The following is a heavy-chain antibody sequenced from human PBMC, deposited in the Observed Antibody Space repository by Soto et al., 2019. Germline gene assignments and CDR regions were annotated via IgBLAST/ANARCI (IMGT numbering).Heavy chain of an antibody. CDR1: GYPFTSFQ. Sequence: GSVKVSFKTSGYPFTSFQMHLVRQAPGQGLEWLGIINPGNGRTSYAQNFQGRVTMTSDTSTRTIYMELSSLRSEDTAFYYCARDHLDTGLVHYVDYWGQGTMVTVSS. J-gene: IGHJ4*02. CDR2: INPGNGRT. D-gene: IGHD5-18*01. V-gene: IGHV1-46*01. CDR3: ARDHLDTGLVHYVDY.